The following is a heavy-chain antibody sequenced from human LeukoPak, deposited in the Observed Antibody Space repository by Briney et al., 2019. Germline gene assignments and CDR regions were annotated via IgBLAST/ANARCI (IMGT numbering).Heavy chain of an antibody. CDR2: ISGRSTCI. CDR3: ARDPYYDYWSEYGTEAFDI. D-gene: IGHD3-3*01. CDR1: GFTFSNYN. J-gene: IGHJ3*02. V-gene: IGHV3-21*06. Sequence: GGSLRLSCVASGFTFSNYNMNWVRQAPGKGLELVSSISGRSTCIYYADSLRGRFTISRDNAKNSLYLEMNSLRAEDTAVYYCARDPYYDYWSEYGTEAFDIWGPGTMVTVSS.